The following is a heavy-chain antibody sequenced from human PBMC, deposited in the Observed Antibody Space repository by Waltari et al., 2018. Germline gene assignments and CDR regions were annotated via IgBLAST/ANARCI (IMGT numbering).Heavy chain of an antibody. CDR2: IYSAGYT. J-gene: IGHJ5*02. CDR3: ARVSGGYPVGWIDP. V-gene: IGHV4-39*07. D-gene: IGHD1-26*01. CDR1: GASISTSPYY. Sequence: QVQLQESGPGLVKPSETLSLTCTVSGASISTSPYYWGWIRQPPGKVVEWIGNIYSAGYTYYDPSLKSRVTISVDPSKNKFSLKMSSVTAADTAIYYCARVSGGYPVGWIDPWGQGTVVTVSS.